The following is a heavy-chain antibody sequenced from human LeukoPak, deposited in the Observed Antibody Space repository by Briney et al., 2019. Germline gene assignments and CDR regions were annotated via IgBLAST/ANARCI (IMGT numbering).Heavy chain of an antibody. CDR1: GFTFDDYA. V-gene: IGHV3-9*01. D-gene: IGHD2-2*01. J-gene: IGHJ4*02. CDR3: AKAPCGTSCSTFDY. CDR2: ISWNSGSI. Sequence: GGSLRLSCAASGFTFDDYAMNWVRQAPGKGLEWVSRISWNSGSIAYADSVKGRFTISRDNAKNSLYLQMNSLRPEDTAFYYCAKAPCGTSCSTFDYWGQGTPVTVSS.